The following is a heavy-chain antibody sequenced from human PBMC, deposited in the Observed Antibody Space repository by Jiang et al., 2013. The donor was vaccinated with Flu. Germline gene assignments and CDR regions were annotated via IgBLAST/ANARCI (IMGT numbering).Heavy chain of an antibody. CDR3: AKGGGSWDFDY. Sequence: SVKGRFTISRDNSKNTLYLQMNSLRAEDTAVYYCAKGGGSWDFDYWGQGTLVTVSS. J-gene: IGHJ4*02. V-gene: IGHV3-30*02. D-gene: IGHD2-15*01.